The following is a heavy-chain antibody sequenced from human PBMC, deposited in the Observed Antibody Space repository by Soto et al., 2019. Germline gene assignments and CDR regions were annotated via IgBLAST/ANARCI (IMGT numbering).Heavy chain of an antibody. V-gene: IGHV3-23*01. Sequence: PGGSLRLSCAASGFTFSSYAMSWVRQAPGKGLEWVSAISGSGGSTYYADSVKGRFTISRDNSKNTLYLQMNSLRAEDTAVYYCARRITMVRDDYYYGMDVWGQGTTVTVSS. CDR1: GFTFSSYA. CDR3: ARRITMVRDDYYYGMDV. CDR2: ISGSGGST. J-gene: IGHJ6*02. D-gene: IGHD3-10*01.